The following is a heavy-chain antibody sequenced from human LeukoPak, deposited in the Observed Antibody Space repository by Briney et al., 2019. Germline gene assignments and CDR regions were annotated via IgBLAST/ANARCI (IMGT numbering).Heavy chain of an antibody. CDR1: GYSFTTYW. D-gene: IGHD3-22*01. CDR2: IYPGDSDT. V-gene: IGHV5-51*01. CDR3: ARLSNYYDSSGYCQRPLYYFDY. Sequence: GESLKTSCKGSGYSFTTYWIGWVRQMPGKALEWMGIIYPGDSDTRYSPSFQGQVTISDDKSISTAYLQWSSLTTSDTAMYYCARLSNYYDSSGYCQRPLYYFDYWGQGTLVTVSS. J-gene: IGHJ4*02.